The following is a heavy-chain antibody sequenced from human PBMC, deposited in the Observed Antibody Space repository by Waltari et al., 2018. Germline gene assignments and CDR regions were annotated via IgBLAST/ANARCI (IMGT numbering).Heavy chain of an antibody. D-gene: IGHD3-10*01. Sequence: QVQLVQSGAEVKKPGSSVKVSCKASGGTFSSYAISRLRQAPGQGLGWMGGIIPIFGTANYAQKFQGRVTITTDESTSTAYMELSSLRSEDTAVYYCAREYYYGSGSYLDYYYGMDVWGQGTTVTVSS. J-gene: IGHJ6*02. V-gene: IGHV1-69*05. CDR1: GGTFSSYA. CDR3: AREYYYGSGSYLDYYYGMDV. CDR2: IIPIFGTA.